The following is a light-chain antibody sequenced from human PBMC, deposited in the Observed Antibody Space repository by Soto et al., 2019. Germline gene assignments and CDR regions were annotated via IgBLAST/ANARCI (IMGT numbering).Light chain of an antibody. CDR2: DVT. CDR1: SSDVGAYNY. V-gene: IGLV2-14*03. J-gene: IGLJ1*01. Sequence: QSALTQPASVSGSPGQSITISCTGTSSDVGAYNYVSWFQQQPGKAPRLMIYDVTNRPSGVFDRFSGSKSGNTASLTISGLQAEDEADFYCSSHTTIGIHVFGTGTKVTVL. CDR3: SSHTTIGIHV.